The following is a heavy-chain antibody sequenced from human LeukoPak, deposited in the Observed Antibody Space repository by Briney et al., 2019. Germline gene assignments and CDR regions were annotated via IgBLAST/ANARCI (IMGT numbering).Heavy chain of an antibody. V-gene: IGHV1-2*02. Sequence: ASVKVSCKASGYTFTDYYMHWVRQAPGQGLEWMGWTNPNSGGTNYAQKFQGRVTMTRDTSISTAYMELSRLRSDDTAVYYCARARTPYSSSWSGFDYWGQGTLVTVSS. D-gene: IGHD6-13*01. CDR3: ARARTPYSSSWSGFDY. CDR1: GYTFTDYY. CDR2: TNPNSGGT. J-gene: IGHJ4*02.